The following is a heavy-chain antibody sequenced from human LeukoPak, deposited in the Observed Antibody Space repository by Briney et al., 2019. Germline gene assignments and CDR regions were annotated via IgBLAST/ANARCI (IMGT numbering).Heavy chain of an antibody. V-gene: IGHV3-48*01. D-gene: IGHD2-2*01. Sequence: GGSLRLSCAASGFTFSSYSMNWVRQAPGKGLEWVSYIGSSSSTIYYADSVKGRFTISRDNAKNSLYLQMNSLRAEDTAVYYCARDALRIVVVPAAGYYYYYGMDVWGQGTTVTVSS. CDR3: ARDALRIVVVPAAGYYYYYGMDV. CDR1: GFTFSSYS. J-gene: IGHJ6*02. CDR2: IGSSSSTI.